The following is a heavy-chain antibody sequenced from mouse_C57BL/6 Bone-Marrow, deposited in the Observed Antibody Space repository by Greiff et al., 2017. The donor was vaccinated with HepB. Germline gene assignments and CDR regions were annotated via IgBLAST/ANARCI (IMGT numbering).Heavy chain of an antibody. CDR1: GYTFTSYG. Sequence: VQRVESGAELARPGASVKLSCKASGYTFTSYGISWVKQRTGQGLEWIGEIYPRSGNTYYNEKFKGKATLTADKSSSTAYMELRSLTSEDSAVYFCARLRDYPLDYWGQGTTLTVSS. CDR2: IYPRSGNT. J-gene: IGHJ2*01. D-gene: IGHD2-4*01. CDR3: ARLRDYPLDY. V-gene: IGHV1-81*01.